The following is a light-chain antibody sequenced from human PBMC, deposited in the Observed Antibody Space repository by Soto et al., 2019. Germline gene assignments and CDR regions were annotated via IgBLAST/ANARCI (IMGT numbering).Light chain of an antibody. CDR1: SSDVGAYNY. J-gene: IGLJ3*02. CDR3: SSYTSSTTWV. V-gene: IGLV2-14*01. Sequence: QSVLTQPASVPGSPGQSITISCTGTSSDVGAYNYVSWYQQHPGKAPKLMIYEVSYRPSGVSDRFSGSRSGNTASLTISGLQAEDESDYYCSSYTSSTTWVFGGGTKVTVL. CDR2: EVS.